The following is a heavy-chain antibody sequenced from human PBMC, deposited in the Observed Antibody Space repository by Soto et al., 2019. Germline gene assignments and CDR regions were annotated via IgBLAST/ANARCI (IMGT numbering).Heavy chain of an antibody. CDR3: ARGGGLTATFDY. V-gene: IGHV4-61*01. D-gene: IGHD5-18*01. J-gene: IGHJ4*02. CDR2: IYYSGST. Sequence: SETLSLTCTVSGGSVSSGSYYWGWIRQPPGKGLEWIAFIYYSGSTNYNPSLKSRVTISEDTSKNQFSLKVSSVTAADTDVYFCARGGGLTATFDYWGQGTLVTVSS. CDR1: GGSVSSGSYY.